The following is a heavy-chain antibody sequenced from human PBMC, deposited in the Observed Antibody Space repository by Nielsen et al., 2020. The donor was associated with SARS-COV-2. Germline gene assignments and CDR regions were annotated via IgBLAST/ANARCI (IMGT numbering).Heavy chain of an antibody. D-gene: IGHD2-15*01. V-gene: IGHV1-8*02. J-gene: IGHJ4*02. CDR2: MNPDSGNT. Sequence: ASVKVSCKASGYTFTSYAMHWVRQAPGQRLEWMGWMNPDSGNTGYAQKFQGRVSMTRNTSISTAYMELSSLTSEDTAVYFCARGYHCTSASCSRGFCSSDGCYSSYFVWGQGTLVTVSS. CDR3: ARGYHCTSASCSRGFCSSDGCYSSYFV. CDR1: GYTFTSYA.